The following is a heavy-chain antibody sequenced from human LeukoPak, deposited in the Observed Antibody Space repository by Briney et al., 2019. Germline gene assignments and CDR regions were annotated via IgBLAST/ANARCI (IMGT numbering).Heavy chain of an antibody. CDR3: ARIVGSIAAAIVNY. D-gene: IGHD6-13*01. CDR1: GGSISSDNYS. Sequence: PSETLSLTCTVSGGSISSDNYSWSWIRQPAGKGLEWIGSIYYSGSTYYNPSLKSRVTISVDTSKNQFSLKLSSVTAADTAVYYCARIVGSIAAAIVNYWGQGTLVTVSS. J-gene: IGHJ4*02. CDR2: IYYSGST. V-gene: IGHV4-39*07.